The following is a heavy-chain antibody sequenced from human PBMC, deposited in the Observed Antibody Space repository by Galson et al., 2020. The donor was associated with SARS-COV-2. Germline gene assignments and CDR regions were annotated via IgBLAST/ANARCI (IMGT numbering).Heavy chain of an antibody. J-gene: IGHJ4*02. CDR2: IWYDGSNK. Sequence: LSLTCAASGFTFSSYGMHWVRQAPGKGLEWVAVIWYDGSNKYYADSVKGRFTISRDNSKNTLYLQMNSLRAEDTAVYYCARDLRFGEIYLDYFDYWGQGTLVTVSS. CDR1: GFTFSSYG. V-gene: IGHV3-33*01. D-gene: IGHD3-10*01. CDR3: ARDLRFGEIYLDYFDY.